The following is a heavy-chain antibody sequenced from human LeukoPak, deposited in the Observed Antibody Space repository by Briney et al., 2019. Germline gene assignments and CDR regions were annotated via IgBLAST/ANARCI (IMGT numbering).Heavy chain of an antibody. J-gene: IGHJ4*02. CDR1: GGSISGYY. CDR3: ARHVNYYDSSGYHYFDQ. V-gene: IGHV4-34*01. Sequence: SETLSLTCTVSGGSISGYYWSWIRQPPGKGLEWIGEINHSGSTNYNPSLKSRVTISVDTSKNQFSLKLSSVTAADTAVYYCARHVNYYDSSGYHYFDQWGQGSLVTVSS. CDR2: INHSGST. D-gene: IGHD3-22*01.